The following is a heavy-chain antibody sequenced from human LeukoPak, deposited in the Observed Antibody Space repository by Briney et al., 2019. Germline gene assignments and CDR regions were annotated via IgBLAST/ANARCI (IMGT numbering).Heavy chain of an antibody. V-gene: IGHV1-8*01. CDR2: MNPNSGNT. Sequence: AASVKVSCKASGYTFTSYDINWVRPATGQGLEWMGWMNPNSGNTGYAQKFQGRVTMTRNTSISTAYMELSSLRSEDTAVYYCARGLGYCSSTSCHDHWGQGTLVTVSS. CDR1: GYTFTSYD. D-gene: IGHD2-2*01. CDR3: ARGLGYCSSTSCHDH. J-gene: IGHJ4*02.